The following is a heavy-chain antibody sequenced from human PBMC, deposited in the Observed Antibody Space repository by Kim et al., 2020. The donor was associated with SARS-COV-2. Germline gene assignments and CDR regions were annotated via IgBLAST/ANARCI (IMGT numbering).Heavy chain of an antibody. CDR3: AKMVIMGDYTYFYYYAM. V-gene: IGHV3-23*01. J-gene: IGHJ6*01. CDR1: GFTFDISA. CDR2: MSGGGVNK. Sequence: GGSLRLSCVASGFTFDISAMSWVRQAPGKGLEWVSGMSGGGVNKSYADSVRGWFTISRDNSKNTMYVQMKSLRHEDTALYYCAKMVIMGDYTYFYYYAM. D-gene: IGHD4-17*01.